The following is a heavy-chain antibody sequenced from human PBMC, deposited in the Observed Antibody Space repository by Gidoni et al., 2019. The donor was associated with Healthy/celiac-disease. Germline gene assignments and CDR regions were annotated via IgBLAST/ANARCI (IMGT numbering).Heavy chain of an antibody. Sequence: QVQLQESGPGLVKPSETLSLTCTVSGGSISSYYWSWIRQPPGKGLEWIGYIYYSGSTNYTPSLKSRVTISVDTSKNQFSLKLSSVTAADTAVYYCARLAVSGYSHYYYYGMDVWGQGTTVTVSS. D-gene: IGHD3-22*01. V-gene: IGHV4-59*08. J-gene: IGHJ6*02. CDR1: GGSISSYY. CDR2: IYYSGST. CDR3: ARLAVSGYSHYYYYGMDV.